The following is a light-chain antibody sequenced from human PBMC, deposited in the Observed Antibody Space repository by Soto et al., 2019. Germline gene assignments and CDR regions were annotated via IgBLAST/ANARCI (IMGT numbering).Light chain of an antibody. Sequence: QSALTQPRSVSGSPGQSVTISCTGTSSDVGAYNYVSWYQQLPGKAPKLMTYEVTKRPSGVPDRFSGSKSGNTASLTISGLQAEDEADYYCCSYAGSFNWVFGGGTKVTVL. CDR1: SSDVGAYNY. CDR3: CSYAGSFNWV. CDR2: EVT. J-gene: IGLJ3*02. V-gene: IGLV2-11*01.